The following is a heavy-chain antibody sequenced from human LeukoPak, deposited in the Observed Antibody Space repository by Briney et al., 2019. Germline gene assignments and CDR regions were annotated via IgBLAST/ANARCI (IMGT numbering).Heavy chain of an antibody. CDR2: IRYDGSNK. Sequence: GGSLRLSCAASGFTFSSYGMHWVRQAPGKGLEGVAFIRYDGSNKYYADSVKGRFTISRDNPKNTLYLQMNSLRAEDTAVYYCAKDQNPMIVVVITSPLDYWGQGTLVAVSS. CDR3: AKDQNPMIVVVITSPLDY. D-gene: IGHD3-22*01. J-gene: IGHJ4*02. CDR1: GFTFSSYG. V-gene: IGHV3-30*02.